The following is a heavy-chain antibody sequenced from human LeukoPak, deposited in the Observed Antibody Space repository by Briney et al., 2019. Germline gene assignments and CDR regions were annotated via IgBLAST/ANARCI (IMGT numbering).Heavy chain of an antibody. Sequence: PSQTLSLTCAVSGGSISSGGYSWSWIRQPPGKGLEWIGYIYHSGSTYYNLSLKSRVTTSVDRSKNQFSLKLSSVTAADTAVYYCARRHCSSTSCYVKNNWFDPWGQGTLVTVSS. CDR1: GGSISSGGYS. CDR3: ARRHCSSTSCYVKNNWFDP. CDR2: IYHSGST. V-gene: IGHV4-30-2*01. D-gene: IGHD2-2*01. J-gene: IGHJ5*02.